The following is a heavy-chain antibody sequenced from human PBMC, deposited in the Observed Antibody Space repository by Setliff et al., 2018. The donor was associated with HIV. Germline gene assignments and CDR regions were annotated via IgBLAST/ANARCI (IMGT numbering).Heavy chain of an antibody. Sequence: KPSENLSLTCAVYGGSLSGYYWSWIRQPPGKGLEWFGEINHSGSTNYSPSLKSRVTISLDTSKNQFSLKLTSVTAADTAVYYCARLSGDYYYFDYWGQGTLVTVSS. CDR2: INHSGST. V-gene: IGHV4-34*01. J-gene: IGHJ4*02. D-gene: IGHD2-21*02. CDR3: ARLSGDYYYFDY. CDR1: GGSLSGYY.